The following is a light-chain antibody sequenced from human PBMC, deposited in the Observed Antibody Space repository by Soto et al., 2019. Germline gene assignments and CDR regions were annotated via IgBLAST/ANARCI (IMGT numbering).Light chain of an antibody. CDR3: QQYNNWPPWT. Sequence: EIVMTQSPATLSVSPGERATLSCRASQSVSRNLAWYQQKPGQAPRLLIYGASTRATGIPARFSGSGSRTEFTLTIICLQSEDFAVYYCQQYNNWPPWTFGQGTKVEIK. J-gene: IGKJ1*01. V-gene: IGKV3-15*01. CDR2: GAS. CDR1: QSVSRN.